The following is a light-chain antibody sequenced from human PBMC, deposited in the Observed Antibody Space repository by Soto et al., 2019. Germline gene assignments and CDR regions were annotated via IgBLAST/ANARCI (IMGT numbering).Light chain of an antibody. Sequence: QSALTQPPSASGSPGQSVTISCTGTSSDVGGYDYVSWYQQHPGRAPKLIIYEVNERPSGVPDRFSGSKSGKTASLTVTGLQTEDEADYYCSSYAGSNNLIFGGGTKLTVL. CDR3: SSYAGSNNLI. J-gene: IGLJ2*01. V-gene: IGLV2-8*01. CDR2: EVN. CDR1: SSDVGGYDY.